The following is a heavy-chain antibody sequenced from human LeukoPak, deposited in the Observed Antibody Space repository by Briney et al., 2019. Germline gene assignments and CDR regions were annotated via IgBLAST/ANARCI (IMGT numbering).Heavy chain of an antibody. V-gene: IGHV1-69*04. J-gene: IGHJ6*02. D-gene: IGHD5-18*01. CDR3: AKDQGLTAPPPYGLDV. CDR1: GGTFSSSA. CDR2: IIPVLNIT. Sequence: SVKVSCKTSGGTFSSSAITWVRQAPGQGLEWMGRIIPVLNITTYARKFQGRVTITADTSTSTVYMELSSLRSEETAVYYCAKDQGLTAPPPYGLDVWGQGATVIVTS.